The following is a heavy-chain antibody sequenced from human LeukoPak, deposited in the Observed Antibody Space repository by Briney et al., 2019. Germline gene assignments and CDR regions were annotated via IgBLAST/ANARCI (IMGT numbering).Heavy chain of an antibody. D-gene: IGHD6-13*01. V-gene: IGHV4-59*01. CDR1: GGSISSYY. J-gene: IGHJ4*02. CDR3: AREGSWFDY. Sequence: SETLSLTCTVSGGSISSYYWSWIRQPPGKGLEWIGYIYYSGSTNYNPSLKSRVTISVDTSKNQFSLKLSSVTAADTAVYYCAREGSWFDYWGQGTLVTVSS. CDR2: IYYSGST.